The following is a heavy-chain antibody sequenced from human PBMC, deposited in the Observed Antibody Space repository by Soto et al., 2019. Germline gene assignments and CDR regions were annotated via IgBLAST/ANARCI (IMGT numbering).Heavy chain of an antibody. CDR1: GNIFTDYY. Sequence: QVQLVQSGAEVKNPGASVKVSCKASGNIFTDYYTHWVRQAPGQGLEWLGWINPKGVRTHFVQKFQGRVTMTWDTSIRTGYMHLSSLTSDDTALYCFGRGRAPGHGGDYWGQGPQATVSS. CDR3: GRGRAPGHGGDY. CDR2: INPKGVRT. J-gene: IGHJ4*02. D-gene: IGHD4-17*01. V-gene: IGHV1-2*02.